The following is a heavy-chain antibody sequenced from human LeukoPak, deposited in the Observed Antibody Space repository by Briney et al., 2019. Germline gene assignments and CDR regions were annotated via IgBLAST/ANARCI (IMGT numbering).Heavy chain of an antibody. CDR1: GFTFSSYS. Sequence: GGSLRLSCAASGFTFSSYSMNWVRQAPGKGLEWVSYISSSSSTIYYADSVKGRFTISRDNAKNSLYLQMNSLRAEDTAVYYCERDPGVPAAIGYYGMDVWGQGTTVTVSS. CDR3: ERDPGVPAAIGYYGMDV. CDR2: ISSSSSTI. J-gene: IGHJ6*02. D-gene: IGHD2-2*02. V-gene: IGHV3-48*01.